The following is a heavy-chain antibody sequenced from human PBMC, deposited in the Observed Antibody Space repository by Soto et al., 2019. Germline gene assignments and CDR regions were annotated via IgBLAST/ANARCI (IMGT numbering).Heavy chain of an antibody. V-gene: IGHV4-59*01. Sequence: SETLSLTCTASGGSISSYYWSWIRQPPGKGLEWIGYIYYSGSTTYNPSFKSRGTISEDTSKNQFSLKLSSVTAADTAVYYCARGYCSGDSCYSRTFDYWGQGTLVTVSS. J-gene: IGHJ4*02. D-gene: IGHD2-15*01. CDR3: ARGYCSGDSCYSRTFDY. CDR2: IYYSGST. CDR1: GGSISSYY.